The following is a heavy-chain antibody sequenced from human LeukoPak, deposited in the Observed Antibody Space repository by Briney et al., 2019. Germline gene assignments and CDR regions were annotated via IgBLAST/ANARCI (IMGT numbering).Heavy chain of an antibody. J-gene: IGHJ4*02. Sequence: GGSLRLSCAASGFTFSSYAMHWVRQAPGKGLEWVAVISYDGSNKYYADSVKGRFTISRDNSKNTLYLEMNSLRAEDTAVYYCGRLYYYDSSTLYWGQGTLVTVSS. CDR1: GFTFSSYA. CDR2: ISYDGSNK. D-gene: IGHD3-22*01. CDR3: GRLYYYDSSTLY. V-gene: IGHV3-30-3*01.